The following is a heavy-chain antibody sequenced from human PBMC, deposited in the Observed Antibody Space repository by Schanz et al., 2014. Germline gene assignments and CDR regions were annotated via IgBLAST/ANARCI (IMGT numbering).Heavy chain of an antibody. Sequence: EVQLVESGGGLVKPGGSLRLSCVASGFPFSTYSIHWVRQAPGKGLEWVSYIRSDNNYIYYADSVKGRFTISRDNAKNSLFLPMNSLTAEDTAVYYCVREDMVRGIRAFDIWGQGTVVTVSS. V-gene: IGHV3-21*01. CDR3: VREDMVRGIRAFDI. CDR1: GFPFSTYS. D-gene: IGHD3-10*01. CDR2: IRSDNNYI. J-gene: IGHJ3*02.